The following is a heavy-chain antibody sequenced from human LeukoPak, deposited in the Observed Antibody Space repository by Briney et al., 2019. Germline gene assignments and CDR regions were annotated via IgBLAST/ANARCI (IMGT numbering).Heavy chain of an antibody. D-gene: IGHD4-23*01. CDR2: ISYDGSYK. J-gene: IGHJ4*02. CDR1: GFTFSSYA. CDR3: ARGARKGDDYGGFFDY. Sequence: PGGSLRLSCAASGFTFSSYAMHWVRKAPGKGLEWVAIISYDGSYKDYADSVKGRFTVSRDNSKSTLYLQMNSLRAEDTAVYYCARGARKGDDYGGFFDYWGQGTLVTVSS. V-gene: IGHV3-30*04.